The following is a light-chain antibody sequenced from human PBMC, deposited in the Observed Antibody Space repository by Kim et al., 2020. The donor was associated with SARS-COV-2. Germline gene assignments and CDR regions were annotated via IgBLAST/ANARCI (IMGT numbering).Light chain of an antibody. V-gene: IGLV3-21*04. CDR2: YDV. CDR1: DIGSKS. J-gene: IGLJ6*01. Sequence: SYELTQPPSVSVAPGKTASITCGADDIGSKSVHWYQQKPGQAPVLVIYYDVDRPSGIPERFSGSNSGNTATLTISRVEAGDEADYYCQVRDVTTDHVVFG. CDR3: QVRDVTTDHVV.